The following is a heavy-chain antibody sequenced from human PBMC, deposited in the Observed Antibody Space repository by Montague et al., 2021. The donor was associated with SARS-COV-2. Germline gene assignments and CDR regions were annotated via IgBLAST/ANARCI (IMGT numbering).Heavy chain of an antibody. V-gene: IGHV4-34*01. Sequence: SETLSLTCAVSGGPFGDSYYWTWLRQTPGKTLEWIAEINHRRTAKYNSSLTNRVAISVDTSKREIYLNLTSVTDADTATYYCARAGLAVFDLWGQGSLV. CDR3: ARAGLAVFDL. CDR1: GGPFGDSYY. D-gene: IGHD6-19*01. CDR2: INHRRTA. J-gene: IGHJ4*02.